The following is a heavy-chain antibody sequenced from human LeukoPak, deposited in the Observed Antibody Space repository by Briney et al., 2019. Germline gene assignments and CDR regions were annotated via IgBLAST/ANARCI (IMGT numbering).Heavy chain of an antibody. Sequence: GGSLRLSRAASGFTFSNYWLTWVRQAPGQGLEWVANIKQDGSEKHYVDSVRGRFTISRDNAKNSLYLQMNSMRAEDTAVYYCARDRQIAYWGQGTLVTVSS. J-gene: IGHJ4*02. CDR2: IKQDGSEK. CDR1: GFTFSNYW. V-gene: IGHV3-7*01. CDR3: ARDRQIAY.